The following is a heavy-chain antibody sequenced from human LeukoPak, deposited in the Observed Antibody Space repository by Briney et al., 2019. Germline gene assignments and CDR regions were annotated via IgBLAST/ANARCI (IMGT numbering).Heavy chain of an antibody. V-gene: IGHV4-4*07. D-gene: IGHD6-25*01. CDR2: INTSGTS. CDR3: AREGGGPRWLDP. Sequence: SETLSLTCNVSGGSISSYYGSWIRQPVGKGLEWIGRINTSGTSNYNPSLRSRVTMSVDTSKNQFSLNLTSVTAADTAVYYCAREGGGPRWLDPWVRGTLVTVSS. J-gene: IGHJ5*02. CDR1: GGSISSYY.